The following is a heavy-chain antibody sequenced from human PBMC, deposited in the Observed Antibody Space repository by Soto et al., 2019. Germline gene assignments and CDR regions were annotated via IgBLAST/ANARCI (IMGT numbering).Heavy chain of an antibody. CDR2: IIPIFGTA. J-gene: IGHJ5*02. CDR3: AREGTVWSGYPQLLNWFDP. Sequence: QVQLVQSGAEVKKPGSSVKVSCKASGGTFSSYAISWVRQAPGQGLEWMGGIIPIFGTANYAQKFQGRVTITADKSTITAYMELSSLRSDDTAVYYCAREGTVWSGYPQLLNWFDPWGQGTLVTVSS. CDR1: GGTFSSYA. D-gene: IGHD3-3*01. V-gene: IGHV1-69*06.